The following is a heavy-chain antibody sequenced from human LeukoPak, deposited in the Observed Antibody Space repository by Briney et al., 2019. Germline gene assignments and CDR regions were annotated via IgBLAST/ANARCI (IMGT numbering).Heavy chain of an antibody. CDR1: GFTFSSYS. Sequence: GGSLRLSCAASGFTFSSYSMNWVRQAPVKGLEWVSYISSSSTIYYADSVRGRFTISRDNAKNSLYLRMNSLRAEDTAMYYCAREGSAFDPWGQGTLVTVSS. CDR2: ISSSSTI. V-gene: IGHV3-48*01. J-gene: IGHJ5*02. CDR3: AREGSAFDP. D-gene: IGHD1-26*01.